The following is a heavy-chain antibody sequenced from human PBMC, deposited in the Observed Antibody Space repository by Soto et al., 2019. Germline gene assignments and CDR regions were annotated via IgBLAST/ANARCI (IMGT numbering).Heavy chain of an antibody. Sequence: GASVKVSCKASGYTFTSYTMNWVRQAPGQRLEWMGWINAGNGNIKYSEKFQGRVTITRDTSASTAYMELSSLRSEDTAVYYCATPIGIAAPSVWGQGTLVTVSS. D-gene: IGHD6-13*01. CDR1: GYTFTSYT. J-gene: IGHJ4*02. V-gene: IGHV1-3*01. CDR2: INAGNGNI. CDR3: ATPIGIAAPSV.